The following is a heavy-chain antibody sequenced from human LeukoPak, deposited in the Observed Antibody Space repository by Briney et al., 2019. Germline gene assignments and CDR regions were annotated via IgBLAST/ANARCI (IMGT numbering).Heavy chain of an antibody. CDR3: ARDLTSIAAAGPDAFDI. J-gene: IGHJ3*02. V-gene: IGHV3-30*02. CDR2: IRYDGSNK. Sequence: GGSLRLSCAASGFTFSSYGMHWVRQAPGKGLEWVAFIRYDGSNKYYADSVKGRFTISRDNSKNTLYLQMNSLRAEDTAVYYCARDLTSIAAAGPDAFDIWGQGTMVTVSS. D-gene: IGHD6-13*01. CDR1: GFTFSSYG.